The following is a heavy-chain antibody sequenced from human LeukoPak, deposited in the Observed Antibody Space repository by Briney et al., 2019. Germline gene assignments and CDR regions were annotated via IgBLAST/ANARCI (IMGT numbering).Heavy chain of an antibody. D-gene: IGHD2-2*01. J-gene: IGHJ5*02. CDR3: ARDSLIVVVPAAVENWFDP. Sequence: GGSLRLSCAASGFTFSSYSMNWVRQAPGKGLEWVSSISSSSSYIYYADSVKGRFTISRDNAKNSLYLQMNSLRAEDTAVYYCARDSLIVVVPAAVENWFDPWGQGTLVTASS. V-gene: IGHV3-21*01. CDR2: ISSSSSYI. CDR1: GFTFSSYS.